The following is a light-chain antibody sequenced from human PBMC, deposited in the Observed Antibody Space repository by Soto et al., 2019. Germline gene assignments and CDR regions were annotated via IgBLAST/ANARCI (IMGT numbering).Light chain of an antibody. CDR3: QQPRTSPST. Sequence: LAQSPWVLPAALRIRINITCRASQDIAIYLAWYQQKPGEAPKLLIYAASTLYGGVPARFSGSGSGTEFALTIISLQAEDFAAYYCQQPRTSPSTFGGGTKVDIK. J-gene: IGKJ4*01. CDR2: AAS. V-gene: IGKV1-9*01. CDR1: QDIAIY.